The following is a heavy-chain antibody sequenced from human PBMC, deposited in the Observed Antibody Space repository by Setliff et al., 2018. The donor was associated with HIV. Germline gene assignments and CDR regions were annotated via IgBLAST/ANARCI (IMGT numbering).Heavy chain of an antibody. CDR2: MNPNSGNT. D-gene: IGHD6-13*01. CDR3: ARGRPIAARYYFDY. Sequence: ASVKVSCKASGYTFTSYDINWVRQATGQGLEWMGWMNPNSGNTGYAQKFQGRVTMTRNTSISTAYMELSSMRSEDTAVYYCARGRPIAARYYFDYWGQGTLVTVSS. J-gene: IGHJ4*02. V-gene: IGHV1-8*01. CDR1: GYTFTSYD.